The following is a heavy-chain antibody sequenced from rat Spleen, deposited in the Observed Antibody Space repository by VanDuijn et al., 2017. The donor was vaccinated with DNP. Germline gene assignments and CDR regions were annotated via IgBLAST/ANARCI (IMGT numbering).Heavy chain of an antibody. CDR1: GYSITSNY. CDR2: ISYSGST. V-gene: IGHV3-1*01. J-gene: IGHJ2*01. Sequence: EVQLQESGPGLVKPSQSLSLTCSVTGYSITSNYWAWIRKFPGNKMEWMGFISYSGSTSYTPSLKSRFSITRDTSKNQFFLQLNSVTTEDTATYYCARWSRYFDYWGQGVMVTVSS. CDR3: ARWSRYFDY.